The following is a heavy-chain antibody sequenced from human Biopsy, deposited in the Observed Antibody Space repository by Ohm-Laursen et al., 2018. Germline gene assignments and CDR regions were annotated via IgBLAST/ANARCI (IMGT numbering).Heavy chain of an antibody. V-gene: IGHV4-61*01. J-gene: IGHJ6*02. CDR1: GGSVSSSNYY. CDR2: IYNTERT. Sequence: SQTLSLTCSVSGGSVSSSNYYWNWIRQTPGKVLEWIGFIYNTERTNYNPSLKSRVTISLDTSKNQFSLELSSVIPSDTAVYYCAIDRVPRRGVMPVYYYGMDVWGQGSTVTVSS. D-gene: IGHD2-21*01. CDR3: AIDRVPRRGVMPVYYYGMDV.